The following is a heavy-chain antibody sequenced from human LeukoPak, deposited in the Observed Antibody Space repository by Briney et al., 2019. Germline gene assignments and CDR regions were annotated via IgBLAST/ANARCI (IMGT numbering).Heavy chain of an antibody. Sequence: GVLRLSCAASGFTFSSYNMNWVRQAPGKGLEWVSYISSSSSAIYYADSVKGRFTISRDNAKNSLYLQINRLRAEDTAIYYCARRGYYDSSGYDYWGQGTLVTVSS. CDR2: ISSSSSAI. CDR1: GFTFSSYN. J-gene: IGHJ4*02. D-gene: IGHD3-22*01. CDR3: ARRGYYDSSGYDY. V-gene: IGHV3-48*04.